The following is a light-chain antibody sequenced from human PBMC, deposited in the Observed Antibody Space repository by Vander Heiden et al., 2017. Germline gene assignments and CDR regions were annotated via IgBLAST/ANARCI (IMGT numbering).Light chain of an antibody. CDR3: QQSYSTRFT. Sequence: DIQMTQSPSSLTASVGDRVTITCRASQSISTFLNWYQQKPGSAPKLLIYGASRLQRGVPSRFSGSGSGTDFTLTIISLQPEDFATYYCQQSYSTRFTFGLGTKVXVK. CDR2: GAS. V-gene: IGKV1-39*01. CDR1: QSISTF. J-gene: IGKJ3*01.